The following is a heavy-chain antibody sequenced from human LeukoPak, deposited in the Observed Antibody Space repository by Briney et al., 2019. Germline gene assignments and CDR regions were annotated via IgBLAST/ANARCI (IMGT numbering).Heavy chain of an antibody. Sequence: PSETLSLTCTVSGDSFSTYYWSWLRQPPGKGLEWIGYISYSGRTNYSPSLRSRVTLSLDTSKGQFSLKLSSVTAADTAFYYCARGSHYGSGRLFDYWGQGTLVTVSS. CDR1: GDSFSTYY. J-gene: IGHJ4*02. CDR2: ISYSGRT. V-gene: IGHV4-59*01. D-gene: IGHD3-10*01. CDR3: ARGSHYGSGRLFDY.